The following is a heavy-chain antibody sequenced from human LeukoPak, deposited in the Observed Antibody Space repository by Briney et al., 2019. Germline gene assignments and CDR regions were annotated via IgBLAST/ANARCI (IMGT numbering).Heavy chain of an antibody. V-gene: IGHV3-74*01. CDR3: ASGGSGTYDY. CDR1: GFTFSSFW. D-gene: IGHD1-26*01. Sequence: GGSLRLSCAASGFTFSSFWMHWARQAPGKGLVWVSRISAGGDTTTYADSVKGRSTISRDNARNTLYLQMNSLRAEDTAVYYCASGGSGTYDYWGQGTLVTVSS. J-gene: IGHJ4*02. CDR2: ISAGGDTT.